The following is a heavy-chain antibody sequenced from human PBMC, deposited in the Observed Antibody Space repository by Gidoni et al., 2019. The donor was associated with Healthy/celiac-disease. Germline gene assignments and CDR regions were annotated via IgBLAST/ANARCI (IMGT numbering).Heavy chain of an antibody. Sequence: EVQLVESGGGLVQPGGSLRLSCAASGFTFSSYWMHWVRQAPGKGLVWVSRINSDGSSTSYADSVKGRFTISRDNAKNTLYLQMNSLRAEDTAVYYCARDRGCSSTSCYLYNWFDPWGQGTLVTVSS. CDR3: ARDRGCSSTSCYLYNWFDP. D-gene: IGHD2-2*01. CDR1: GFTFSSYW. J-gene: IGHJ5*02. CDR2: INSDGSST. V-gene: IGHV3-74*01.